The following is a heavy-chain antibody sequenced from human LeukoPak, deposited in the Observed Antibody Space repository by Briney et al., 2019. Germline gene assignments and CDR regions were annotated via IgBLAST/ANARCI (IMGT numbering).Heavy chain of an antibody. V-gene: IGHV5-51*01. CDR2: IYPGDSDT. D-gene: IGHD5-12*01. Sequence: GESLKISCKGSGYSFSSYWIAWVRQMPGKGLEWMGIIYPGDSDTRYSPSFQGQVSISADKSISTAYLQWSSLKASDSAMYYCARLGGYDNYYYYGMDVWGKGTTVPVSS. CDR3: ARLGGYDNYYYYGMDV. CDR1: GYSFSSYW. J-gene: IGHJ6*04.